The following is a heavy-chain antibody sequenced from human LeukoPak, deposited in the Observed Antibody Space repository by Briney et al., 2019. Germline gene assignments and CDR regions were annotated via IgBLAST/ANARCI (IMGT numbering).Heavy chain of an antibody. Sequence: GESLRLSCAASEISFSSYGMHWVRQAPGKGLEWVAFIRYDGSNKYYADSVQGRFTISRDNSKNTLYLQMNSLRAEDTAVYYCAKGHHRDGYDAFDIWGQGTMVTVSS. CDR3: AKGHHRDGYDAFDI. J-gene: IGHJ3*02. D-gene: IGHD5-24*01. CDR2: IRYDGSNK. CDR1: EISFSSYG. V-gene: IGHV3-30*02.